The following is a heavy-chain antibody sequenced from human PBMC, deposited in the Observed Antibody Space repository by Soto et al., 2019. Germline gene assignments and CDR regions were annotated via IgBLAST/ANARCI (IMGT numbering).Heavy chain of an antibody. V-gene: IGHV1-18*01. J-gene: IGHJ6*02. D-gene: IGHD1-26*01. Sequence: ASVKVSCKASGYTFTSYGISWVRQAPGQGLEWMGWISAYNGNTNYAQKLQGRVTMTTDTSTSTAYMELRSLRSDDTAVYYCATTGPTSTGAGYYYGMDVWGQGTTVTVSS. CDR2: ISAYNGNT. CDR3: ATTGPTSTGAGYYYGMDV. CDR1: GYTFTSYG.